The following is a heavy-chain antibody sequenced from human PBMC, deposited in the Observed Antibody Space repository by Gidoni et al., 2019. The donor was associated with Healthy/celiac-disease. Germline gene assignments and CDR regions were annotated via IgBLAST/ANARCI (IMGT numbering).Heavy chain of an antibody. D-gene: IGHD2-15*01. J-gene: IGHJ2*01. V-gene: IGHV3-21*01. CDR2: ISSSSSYI. CDR3: ARDFREVVRAPDWYFDL. CDR1: GFTLRSYG. Sequence: EVQLVESGGGLVKPGGPLRLSCAASGFTLRSYGMNWVRQAPGKGLAWVSAISSSSSYIYYADSVKGRFTISRDNAKNSLYLQMNSLRAEDTAVYYCARDFREVVRAPDWYFDLWGRGTLVTVSS.